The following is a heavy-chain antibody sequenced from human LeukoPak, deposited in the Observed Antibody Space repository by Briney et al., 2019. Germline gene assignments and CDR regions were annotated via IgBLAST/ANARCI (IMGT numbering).Heavy chain of an antibody. J-gene: IGHJ4*02. V-gene: IGHV4-59*01. D-gene: IGHD6-19*01. CDR1: GGSISNNY. CDR2: ISYSGST. CDR3: ARDNSGWLVNFDY. Sequence: SETLSLTCTVSGGSISNNYWSWIRQPPGKGLEWIGYISYSGSTNYNPSLKSRVTISVDTSKNQFSLKLSSVTAADTAVYYCARDNSGWLVNFDYWGPGTLVTVSS.